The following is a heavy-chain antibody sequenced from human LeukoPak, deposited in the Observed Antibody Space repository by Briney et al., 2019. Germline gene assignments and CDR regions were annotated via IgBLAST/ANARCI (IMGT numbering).Heavy chain of an antibody. V-gene: IGHV3-21*01. D-gene: IGHD3-10*01. CDR1: GFTFSSYS. CDR3: ARDRHHRFGELFP. Sequence: GGSLRLSCAASGFTFSSYSMNWVHQAPGKGLEWVSSISSSRSYIYHADSVKGRFTISRDNAKNSLYLQMNSLRAEDTAVYYCARDRHHRFGELFPWGQGTRVTVSS. CDR2: ISSSRSYI. J-gene: IGHJ4*02.